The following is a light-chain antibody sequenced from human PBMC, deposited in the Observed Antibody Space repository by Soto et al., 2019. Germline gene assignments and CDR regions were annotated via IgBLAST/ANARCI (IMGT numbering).Light chain of an antibody. CDR2: AAS. J-gene: IGKJ1*01. V-gene: IGKV1-39*01. Sequence: DIQLTQTPSSLSASXGDRVTITCRVSQGISSYLNWYQQKPGKPPRLLIYAASSLQSGVPSRFSGGGSGTDFTLTITSLQPEDFATYYCQQSYCSPWTFGQGTKVDIK. CDR1: QGISSY. CDR3: QQSYCSPWT.